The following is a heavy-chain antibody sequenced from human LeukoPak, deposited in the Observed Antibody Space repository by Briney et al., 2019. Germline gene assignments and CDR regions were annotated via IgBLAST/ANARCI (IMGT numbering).Heavy chain of an antibody. D-gene: IGHD3-3*01. CDR3: ARRGITISGVLVYHYSGLDV. CDR1: GFTFSSHW. CDR2: IKEDGSEK. V-gene: IGHV3-7*01. Sequence: GGSLRLSCAGSGFTFSSHWMNWVRLAPGNGLEWVASIKEDGSEKHYVDSVSGRFTISRDNAKNSLHLQMSSLRAEDTAVYYCARRGITISGVLVYHYSGLDVWGQGTTVTVSS. J-gene: IGHJ6*02.